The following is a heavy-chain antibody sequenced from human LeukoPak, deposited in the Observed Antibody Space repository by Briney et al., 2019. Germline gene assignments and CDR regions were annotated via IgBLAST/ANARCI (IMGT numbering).Heavy chain of an antibody. J-gene: IGHJ3*01. V-gene: IGHV4-59*01. CDR1: GGSISSYY. D-gene: IGHD1-1*01. Sequence: TSETLSLTCTVSGGSISSYYWSWIRQPPGKGLEWIGYIHHSGSTNYKPSLKSRVTISVDTSKNQFSLKLTSVTAADTAVYYCARDAVSGTPAFDVWGRGTMVTVSS. CDR3: ARDAVSGTPAFDV. CDR2: IHHSGST.